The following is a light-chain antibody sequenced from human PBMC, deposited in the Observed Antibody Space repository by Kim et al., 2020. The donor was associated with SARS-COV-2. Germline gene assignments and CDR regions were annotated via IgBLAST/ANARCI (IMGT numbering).Light chain of an antibody. CDR2: EDN. CDR1: SGSIASNY. V-gene: IGLV6-57*01. CDR3: QSYDSSLWV. Sequence: NFMLTQPHSVSESPGKTVTISCTRSSGSIASNYVQWYQQRPGSSPTTVIYEDNQRPSGVPDRFSDSIDSSSNSASLTISGLKTEDEADYYCQSYDSSLWVFGGGTQLTVL. J-gene: IGLJ3*02.